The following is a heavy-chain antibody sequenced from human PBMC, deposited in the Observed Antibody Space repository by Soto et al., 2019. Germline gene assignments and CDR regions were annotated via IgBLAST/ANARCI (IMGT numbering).Heavy chain of an antibody. Sequence: QVQLQESGPGLVKPSETLSLTCTVSGGSISSYYWSWIRQPPGKGLEWIGYIYYSGSTNYNPSLKRRVTISVDPSKTQFSLKLNSMTAADTAVYYCARHNYGSGSTYFDYWGQGTLVTVSS. CDR1: GGSISSYY. J-gene: IGHJ4*02. CDR2: IYYSGST. D-gene: IGHD3-10*01. V-gene: IGHV4-59*08. CDR3: ARHNYGSGSTYFDY.